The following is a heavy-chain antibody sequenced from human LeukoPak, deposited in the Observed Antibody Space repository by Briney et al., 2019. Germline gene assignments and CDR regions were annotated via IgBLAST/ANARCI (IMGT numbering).Heavy chain of an antibody. J-gene: IGHJ4*02. CDR1: GFTFSSYA. Sequence: PGGSLRLSCAASGFTFSSYAMSWVRQAPGKGLEWVSAISGSGGSTYYADSVKGRFTISRDNSKNTLYLQVNSLRAEDTAVYYCAKVYNYYDSSGYYDYWGQGTLVTVSS. D-gene: IGHD3-22*01. CDR2: ISGSGGST. V-gene: IGHV3-23*01. CDR3: AKVYNYYDSSGYYDY.